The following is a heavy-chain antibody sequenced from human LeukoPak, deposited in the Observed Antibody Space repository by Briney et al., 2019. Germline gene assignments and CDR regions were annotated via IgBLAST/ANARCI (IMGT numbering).Heavy chain of an antibody. CDR1: GFTVSSNY. J-gene: IGHJ3*02. CDR2: IYSGGST. Sequence: PGGSLRLSCAASGFTVSSNYMSWVRQAPGKGLEWVSIIYSGGSTYYAGSVKGRFTISRDNSKNTLYLQMNSLRAEDTAVYCCARSGSTLVRGVIFPPDAFDIWGQGTVVTVSS. D-gene: IGHD3-10*01. V-gene: IGHV3-66*01. CDR3: ARSGSTLVRGVIFPPDAFDI.